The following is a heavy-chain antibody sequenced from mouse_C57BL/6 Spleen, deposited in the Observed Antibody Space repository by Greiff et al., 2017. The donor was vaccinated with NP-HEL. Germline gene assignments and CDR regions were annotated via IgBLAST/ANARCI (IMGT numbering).Heavy chain of an antibody. CDR2: ISDGGSYT. D-gene: IGHD1-1*01. Sequence: EVKLMESGGGLVKPGGSLKLSCAASGFTFSSYAMSWVRQTPEKRLEWVATISDGGSYTYSPDNGKGRFTISRDNAKNNLYLQMSHLKSEDTAMYYCARDGSSYVGWFAYWGQGTLVTVSA. CDR3: ARDGSSYVGWFAY. V-gene: IGHV5-4*01. J-gene: IGHJ3*01. CDR1: GFTFSSYA.